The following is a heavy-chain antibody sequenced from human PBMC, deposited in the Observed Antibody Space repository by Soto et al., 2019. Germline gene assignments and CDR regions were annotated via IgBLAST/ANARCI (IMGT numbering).Heavy chain of an antibody. CDR3: FRGYCSTTVCAPWFEA. V-gene: IGHV5-51*01. J-gene: IGHJ5*02. CDR1: WCRLTGSG. Sequence: PGVSLRICPRGVWCRLTGSGGGWVRKMPGKALEWMGIIYPGDSETRYSPSFQGQVTTSVDKSITTAYLQWTSLQASDTAVYYCFRGYCSTTVCAPWFEAWGKRTLVPVSS. CDR2: IYPGDSET. D-gene: IGHD2-2*01.